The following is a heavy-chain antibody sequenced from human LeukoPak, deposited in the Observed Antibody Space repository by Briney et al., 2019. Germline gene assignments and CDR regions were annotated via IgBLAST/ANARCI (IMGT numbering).Heavy chain of an antibody. CDR2: TRYDGSNK. J-gene: IGHJ6*03. CDR1: GFIFSSYA. Sequence: GGSLRLSCAASGFIFSSYAMYWVRQAPGKGLEWVALTRYDGSNKYYADSVKGRFTISRDNSKNTLYLQMKSLRAEDTAVYYCEKGGGYEAQYYYYYLDVWGKGTTVTISS. V-gene: IGHV3-30*02. CDR3: EKGGGYEAQYYYYYLDV. D-gene: IGHD5-12*01.